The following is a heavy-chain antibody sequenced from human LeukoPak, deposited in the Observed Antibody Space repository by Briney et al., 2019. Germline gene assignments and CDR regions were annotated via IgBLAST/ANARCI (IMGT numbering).Heavy chain of an antibody. CDR1: GFTFSSYA. V-gene: IGHV3-30-3*01. D-gene: IGHD1-26*01. Sequence: GGSLRLSCAASGFTFSSYAMHWVRQAPGKGLEWVAVISYDGSNKYYADSVKGRFTISRDNAKNSLYLQMNSLRAEDTAVYYCARDAPSGSAELDYWGQGTLVTVSS. CDR3: ARDAPSGSAELDY. J-gene: IGHJ4*02. CDR2: ISYDGSNK.